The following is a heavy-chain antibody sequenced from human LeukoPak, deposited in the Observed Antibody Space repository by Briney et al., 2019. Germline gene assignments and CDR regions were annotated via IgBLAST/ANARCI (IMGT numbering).Heavy chain of an antibody. V-gene: IGHV4-31*03. CDR3: ATIDRGYSGSYYQSDAFDI. Sequence: SQTLSLTCTVSGGSISSGGYYWSWIRQHPGKGLEWIGYIYYSGSTYYNPSLKSRVTISVDTSKNQFSLKLSSVTAADTAVYYCATIDRGYSGSYYQSDAFDIWGQGTMVTVSS. J-gene: IGHJ3*02. D-gene: IGHD1-26*01. CDR1: GGSISSGGYY. CDR2: IYYSGST.